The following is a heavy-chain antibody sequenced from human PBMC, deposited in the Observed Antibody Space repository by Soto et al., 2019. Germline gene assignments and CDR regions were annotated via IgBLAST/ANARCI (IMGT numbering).Heavy chain of an antibody. V-gene: IGHV2-26*01. Sequence: QVTVKESGPVLVKPTETLTLTCTVSGFSLSDARMGVSWIRQPPGKALEWLAHIFSNDAKFYSTSLKSRLTVSKDTSKSQVVLTMTNMDPVDTATYYCARILEITIIRGPWGQGTLVTVSS. CDR1: GFSLSDARMG. J-gene: IGHJ5*02. CDR3: ARILEITIIRGP. D-gene: IGHD3-10*01. CDR2: IFSNDAK.